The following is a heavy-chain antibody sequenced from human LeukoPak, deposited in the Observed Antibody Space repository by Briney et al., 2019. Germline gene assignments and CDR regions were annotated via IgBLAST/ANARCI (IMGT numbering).Heavy chain of an antibody. Sequence: PSETLSLTCTVSGGSISSSNYYWGWIRQAPDKGLHWIGSISSSGTTYYNPSLKSRLTISVDTSKNQFSLKLSSVTAADTAVYYCARYWGIAARAPLGYGMDVWGQGTTVTVSS. D-gene: IGHD6-6*01. CDR1: GGSISSSNYY. CDR3: ARYWGIAARAPLGYGMDV. CDR2: ISSSGTT. V-gene: IGHV4-39*07. J-gene: IGHJ6*02.